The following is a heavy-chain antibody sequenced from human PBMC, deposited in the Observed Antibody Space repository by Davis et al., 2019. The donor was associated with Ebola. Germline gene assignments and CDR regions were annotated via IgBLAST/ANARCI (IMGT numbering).Heavy chain of an antibody. Sequence: ASVKVSCKASGYTFTSYGISWVRQAPGQGLEWIGWISAYNGNTNYAQKFQGRVTITADKSTSTAYMELSSLRSEDTAVYYCASYYGSGSLDYWGQGTLVTVSS. CDR3: ASYYGSGSLDY. V-gene: IGHV1-18*01. D-gene: IGHD3-10*01. CDR1: GYTFTSYG. J-gene: IGHJ4*02. CDR2: ISAYNGNT.